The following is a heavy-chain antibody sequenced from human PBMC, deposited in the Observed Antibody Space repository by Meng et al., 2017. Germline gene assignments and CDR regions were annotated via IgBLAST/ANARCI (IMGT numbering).Heavy chain of an antibody. CDR2: IIPILGTA. V-gene: IGHV1-69*10. J-gene: IGHJ3*02. CDR3: ARAEGYDSSGYYYDAFDI. CDR1: GGTFSSYA. D-gene: IGHD3-22*01. Sequence: SVKVSCKASGGTFSSYAISWVRQAPGQGLEWMGGIIPILGTANYAQKFQGRVTITADKSTSTAYMELSSLRSEDTAVYYCARAEGYDSSGYYYDAFDIWGQGTMVTVSS.